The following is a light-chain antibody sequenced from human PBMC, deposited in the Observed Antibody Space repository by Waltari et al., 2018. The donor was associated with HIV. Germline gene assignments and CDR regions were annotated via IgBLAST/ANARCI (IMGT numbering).Light chain of an antibody. J-gene: IGLJ1*01. V-gene: IGLV2-11*01. CDR2: DVR. Sequence: QSALTQPRSVSGSPGQSVTISCTGTSSDVGAYNRVSWYQQHPGKAPKVVIYDVRERPAGVPDRFSGSKSANSASLTISWLQADDEADYHCCSFAGSYIVFGTGTKVTVL. CDR3: CSFAGSYIV. CDR1: SSDVGAYNR.